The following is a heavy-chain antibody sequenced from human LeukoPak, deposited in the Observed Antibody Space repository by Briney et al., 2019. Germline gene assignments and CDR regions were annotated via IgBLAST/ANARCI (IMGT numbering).Heavy chain of an antibody. V-gene: IGHV3-9*01. CDR1: GHMFDDYG. CDR2: SSSSSESI. Sequence: GRSLRLSCVGSSGHMFDDYGMHWVRQAPGKGLEWVAGSSSSSESIAYAASVKGRFTISRDNAQNSVYLQMNSLRVEDTALYYCAKGNPDWSIGYWGQGTLVTVSA. CDR3: AKGNPDWSIGY. J-gene: IGHJ4*02. D-gene: IGHD3-9*01.